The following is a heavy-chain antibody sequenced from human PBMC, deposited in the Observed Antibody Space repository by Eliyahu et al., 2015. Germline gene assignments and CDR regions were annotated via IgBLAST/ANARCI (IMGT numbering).Heavy chain of an antibody. J-gene: IGHJ5*02. V-gene: IGHV2-5*02. CDR1: GFSLSTSGVG. Sequence: QITLKESGPTLVKPTQTLTLTCTFSGFSLSTSGVGVGWIRQPPGKALEWLALIYWDDDKRYSPSLKSRLTITKDTSKNQVVLTMTNMDPVDTATYYCAHSPYDITIFGVGGVDWFDPWGQGTLVTVSS. CDR3: AHSPYDITIFGVGGVDWFDP. D-gene: IGHD3-3*01. CDR2: IYWDDDK.